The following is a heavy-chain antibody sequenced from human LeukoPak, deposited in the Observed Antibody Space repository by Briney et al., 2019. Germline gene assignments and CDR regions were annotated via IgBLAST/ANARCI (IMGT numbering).Heavy chain of an antibody. Sequence: ASVKVSCKASGYTLTSYGISWVRQAPGQGLEWMGWISAYNGNTNYAQKLQGRVTMTTDTSTSTAYMELRSLRSDDTAVYYCALSMVRGVTDYWGQGTLVTVSS. CDR3: ALSMVRGVTDY. V-gene: IGHV1-18*01. J-gene: IGHJ4*02. D-gene: IGHD3-10*01. CDR1: GYTLTSYG. CDR2: ISAYNGNT.